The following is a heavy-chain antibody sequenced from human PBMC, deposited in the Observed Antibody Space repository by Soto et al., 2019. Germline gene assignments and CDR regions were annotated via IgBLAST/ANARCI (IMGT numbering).Heavy chain of an antibody. CDR1: GGSITDSAFS. J-gene: IGHJ5*02. CDR2: VSYSGGT. CDR3: ATGVPWRGWFDP. V-gene: IGHV4-39*01. D-gene: IGHD3-10*01. Sequence: QLQLQESGPGLVKPSETLSLTCTVSGGSITDSAFSWGWIRQPPGKGLEWIASVSYSGGTFYNPSLKSRVTISVDTSKNQFSLQLNSVTAEDTAVYRCATGVPWRGWFDPWGQGTLVRVS.